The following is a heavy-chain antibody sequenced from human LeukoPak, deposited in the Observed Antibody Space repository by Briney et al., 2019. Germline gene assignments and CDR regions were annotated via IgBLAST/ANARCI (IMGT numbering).Heavy chain of an antibody. CDR1: GFTFSSYG. Sequence: GGSLRLSCAASGFTFSSYGMHWVRQAPGKGLEWVAFIRYDGSNKYYADSVKGRFTISRDNSKNTLYLQMNSLRAEDTAVYYCAKYVLSGSYYHYYYYMDVWGKGTTVTVSS. D-gene: IGHD1-26*01. J-gene: IGHJ6*03. CDR3: AKYVLSGSYYHYYYYMDV. V-gene: IGHV3-30*02. CDR2: IRYDGSNK.